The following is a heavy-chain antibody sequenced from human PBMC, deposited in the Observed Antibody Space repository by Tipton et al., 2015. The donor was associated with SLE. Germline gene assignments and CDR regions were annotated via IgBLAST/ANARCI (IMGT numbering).Heavy chain of an antibody. CDR2: IYYSGST. D-gene: IGHD2-15*01. J-gene: IGHJ3*02. CDR3: ARVTDSVRCSGASCFSGAFDI. Sequence: TLSLTCTVSGGSISSHYWSWIRQPPWKGLEWIGYIYYSGSTNYNPSLESRVTISVDTSKNQFSLKLSPVTAADTAVYYCARVTDSVRCSGASCFSGAFDIWGQGTMLTVSS. V-gene: IGHV4-59*11. CDR1: GGSISSHY.